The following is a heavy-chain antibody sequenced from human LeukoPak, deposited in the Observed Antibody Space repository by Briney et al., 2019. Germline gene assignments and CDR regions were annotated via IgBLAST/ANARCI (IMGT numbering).Heavy chain of an antibody. CDR3: ARDRTRRWPQQDGFDI. Sequence: SVKVSCKASGGTFSSYAIVWVRQAPGQGLEWMGGIIPIFGTADYAQKFQGRVTITADESTSTAYMDLSSLRSEDTAVYYCARDRTRRWPQQDGFDIWGQGTMVTVSS. CDR2: IIPIFGTA. V-gene: IGHV1-69*13. CDR1: GGTFSSYA. D-gene: IGHD5-24*01. J-gene: IGHJ3*02.